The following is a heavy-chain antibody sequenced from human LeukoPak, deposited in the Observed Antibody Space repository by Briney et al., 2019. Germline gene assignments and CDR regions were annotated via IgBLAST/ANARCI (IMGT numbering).Heavy chain of an antibody. J-gene: IGHJ4*02. CDR2: IYYSGNT. D-gene: IGHD5-18*01. Sequence: SETLSLTCTVSGGSISNDSYYWGWIRQPPGKGLEWIGSIYYSGNTYYNPSLKSRVTISVDTSKNQFSLRLSFVTAADTAVYYCARYPTAMVSFDYWGQGTLVTVSS. CDR3: ARYPTAMVSFDY. V-gene: IGHV4-39*01. CDR1: GGSISNDSYY.